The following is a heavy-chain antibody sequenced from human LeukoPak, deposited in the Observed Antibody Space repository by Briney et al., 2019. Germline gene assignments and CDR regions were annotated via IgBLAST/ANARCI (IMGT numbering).Heavy chain of an antibody. Sequence: GGSLRLSCAPSGFTFSSYAMHWVRQAPGKGLEWVAVISYDGSNKYYADSVKGRFTISRDNSKNTLYLQMNSLRAEDTAVYYCARFDIVVVVAATGALDYWGQGTLVTVSS. CDR1: GFTFSSYA. V-gene: IGHV3-30-3*01. D-gene: IGHD2-15*01. CDR2: ISYDGSNK. J-gene: IGHJ4*02. CDR3: ARFDIVVVVAATGALDY.